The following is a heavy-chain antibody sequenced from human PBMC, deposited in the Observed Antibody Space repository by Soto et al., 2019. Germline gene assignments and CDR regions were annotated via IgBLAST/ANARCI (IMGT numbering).Heavy chain of an antibody. Sequence: QVQLVQSGAEVKKPGSSVKVSCKASGGTFSSYAISWVRQAPGQGLEWMGGVIPIFGTANYAQKFQGRVTITADKSTSTSYMELSSLRSEDTAVYSCATTPGLECSGGSCYSNYWGQGTLVTVSS. CDR3: ATTPGLECSGGSCYSNY. D-gene: IGHD2-15*01. CDR2: VIPIFGTA. V-gene: IGHV1-69*06. CDR1: GGTFSSYA. J-gene: IGHJ4*02.